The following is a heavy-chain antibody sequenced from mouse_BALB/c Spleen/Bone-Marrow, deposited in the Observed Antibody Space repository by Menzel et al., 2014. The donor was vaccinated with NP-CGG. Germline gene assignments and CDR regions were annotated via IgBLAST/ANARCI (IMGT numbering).Heavy chain of an antibody. CDR1: GIDLNSYY. J-gene: IGHJ2*01. V-gene: IGHV5-9*02. Sequence: LEESGGRLVTPGTPLTLTCTVSGIDLNSYYMSWVRQAPGKGLEYIGIIGDSTAYYATWAKGRFTISKTSTPVDLKVASPTAEDTATYFCARAYGSRNDYYDLWGQGTLVTVSS. CDR3: ARAYGSRNDYYDL. CDR2: IGDSTA. D-gene: IGHD2-1*01.